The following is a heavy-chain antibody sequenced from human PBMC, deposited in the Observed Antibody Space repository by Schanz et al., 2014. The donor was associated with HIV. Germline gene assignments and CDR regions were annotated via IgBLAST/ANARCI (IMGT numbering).Heavy chain of an antibody. D-gene: IGHD1-26*01. Sequence: VQQVLESGGGLVQPGGSLRLSCAASGFTFRDYALHWVRQAPGKGLEWVAVISYDGSNKYYADSVKGRFTISRDNSKNTLNLQMNSLRAEDTAVYYCTKDPNNREKAFDYWGQGTLVTVSS. CDR3: TKDPNNREKAFDY. V-gene: IGHV3-30*04. CDR2: ISYDGSNK. J-gene: IGHJ4*02. CDR1: GFTFRDYA.